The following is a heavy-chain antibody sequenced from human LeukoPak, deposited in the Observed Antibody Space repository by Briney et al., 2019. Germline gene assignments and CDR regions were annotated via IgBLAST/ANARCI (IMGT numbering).Heavy chain of an antibody. D-gene: IGHD3-22*01. J-gene: IGHJ4*02. CDR2: INPNSGGT. Sequence: GASVTVSCKASGYTFTDNYMHWVRQAPGQGLEWMGWINPNSGGTNYAQKLQGRVTMTRDTSISTAYMELSRLRSDDTAVYYCARTSKPDSSGPLLGYWGQGTLVTVSS. CDR3: ARTSKPDSSGPLLGY. V-gene: IGHV1-2*02. CDR1: GYTFTDNY.